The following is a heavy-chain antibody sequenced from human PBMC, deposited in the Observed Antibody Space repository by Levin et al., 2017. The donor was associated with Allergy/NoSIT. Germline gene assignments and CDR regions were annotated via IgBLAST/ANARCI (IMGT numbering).Heavy chain of an antibody. Sequence: PGGSLRLSCAVYGGSFSGYYWSWIRQPPGKGLEWIGEINHSGSTNYNPSLKSRVTISVDTSKNQFSLKLSSVTAADTAVYYCAGGRDYGDYGAMGGYDKYYYYGMDVWGQGTTVTVSS. D-gene: IGHD4-17*01. CDR1: GGSFSGYY. CDR3: AGGRDYGDYGAMGGYDKYYYYGMDV. J-gene: IGHJ6*02. V-gene: IGHV4-34*01. CDR2: INHSGST.